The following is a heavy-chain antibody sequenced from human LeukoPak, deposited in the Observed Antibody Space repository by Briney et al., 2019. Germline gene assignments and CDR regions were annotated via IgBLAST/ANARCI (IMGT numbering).Heavy chain of an antibody. Sequence: SETLSLTCTVSGGSISSSSYYWGWIRQPPGKGLEWIGSIYYSGSTYYNPSLKSRVTISVDTSKKQFSLKLSSVTAADTAVYYCARDQIPAAGRGAFDIWGQGTMVTVSS. CDR1: GGSISSSSYY. V-gene: IGHV4-39*07. D-gene: IGHD6-13*01. CDR3: ARDQIPAAGRGAFDI. J-gene: IGHJ3*02. CDR2: IYYSGST.